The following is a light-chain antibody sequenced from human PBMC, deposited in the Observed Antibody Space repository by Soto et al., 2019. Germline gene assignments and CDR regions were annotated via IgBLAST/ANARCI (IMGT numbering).Light chain of an antibody. CDR1: QSVSSSY. J-gene: IGKJ3*01. CDR2: GAS. CDR3: QQYGSSPFT. Sequence: EIVLTQSPGTLSLSPGERATLSCRASQSVSSSYLAWYQQKPGQAPRLLIYGASSRATGIPERFSGSGSGTDFTLTISRLEPVDFAVYYCQQYGSSPFTFGPGTKVDIK. V-gene: IGKV3-20*01.